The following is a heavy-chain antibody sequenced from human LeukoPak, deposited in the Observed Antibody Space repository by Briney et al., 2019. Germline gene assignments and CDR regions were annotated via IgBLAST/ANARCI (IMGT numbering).Heavy chain of an antibody. V-gene: IGHV4-30-2*01. Sequence: SETLSLTCAVSGGSISSGGYSWSWIRQPPGKGLEWIGYIYHSGSTYYNPSLKSRGTISVDRSKNQFSLNLSSVTAADTAVYYCARVGPSGYSYGSSYWYFDLWGRGTLVTVSS. CDR3: ARVGPSGYSYGSSYWYFDL. CDR2: IYHSGST. D-gene: IGHD5-18*01. J-gene: IGHJ2*01. CDR1: GGSISSGGYS.